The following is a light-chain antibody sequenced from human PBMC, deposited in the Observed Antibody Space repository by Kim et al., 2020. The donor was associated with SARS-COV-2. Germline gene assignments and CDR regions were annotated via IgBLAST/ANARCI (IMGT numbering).Light chain of an antibody. CDR1: QMVSSY. CDR3: QQRSNWPPWT. Sequence: SPGERATLSCRASQMVSSYLAGYQQKPGQAPRLLIYDASNRATGIPARFSGSGSGTDFTLTIISLEPEDFAVYYCQQRSNWPPWTFGQGTKVDIK. V-gene: IGKV3-11*01. J-gene: IGKJ1*01. CDR2: DAS.